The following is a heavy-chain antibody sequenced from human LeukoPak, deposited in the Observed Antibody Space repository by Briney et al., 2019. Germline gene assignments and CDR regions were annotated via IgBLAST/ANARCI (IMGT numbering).Heavy chain of an antibody. CDR2: INPSGGST. Sequence: GASVKVSCKASGYTFTSYYMHWVRQAPGQGLEWMGIINPSGGSTSYAQKFQGRVTMTRDTSTSTVYMELSSLRSEDTAVYYCAREVGEWIQLRWFDPWGQGTLVTVSS. CDR3: AREVGEWIQLRWFDP. V-gene: IGHV1-46*03. D-gene: IGHD5-18*01. J-gene: IGHJ5*02. CDR1: GYTFTSYY.